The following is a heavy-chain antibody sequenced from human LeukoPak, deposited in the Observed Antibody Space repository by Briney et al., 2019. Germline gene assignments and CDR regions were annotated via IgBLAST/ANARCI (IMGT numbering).Heavy chain of an antibody. CDR3: ARDPHGIRYFDP. J-gene: IGHJ5*02. V-gene: IGHV4-59*12. CDR1: GGSISGYY. D-gene: IGHD3-9*01. CDR2: IDYSGDT. Sequence: SETLSLTCTVSGGSISGYYWGWIRQPPGKALEWIAYIDYSGDTNSNPSLKSRVTTSVDRSENQFSLRLNSVTAADTAFYFFARDPHGIRYFDPWGQGTLVTVSS.